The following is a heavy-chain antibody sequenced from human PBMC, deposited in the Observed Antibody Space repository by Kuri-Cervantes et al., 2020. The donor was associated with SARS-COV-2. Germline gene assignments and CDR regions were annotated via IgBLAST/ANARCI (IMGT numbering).Heavy chain of an antibody. CDR1: GYTFTSYA. J-gene: IGHJ4*02. V-gene: IGHV1-3*01. Sequence: VKVSCKASGYTFTSYAMHWVRQAPGQRLEWMGWINAGNGNTKYSQKFQGRVTITRDTSASTAYMELRSLRSDDTAVYYCARGPFSSGWFDYWGQGTLVTVSS. CDR2: INAGNGNT. CDR3: ARGPFSSGWFDY. D-gene: IGHD6-19*01.